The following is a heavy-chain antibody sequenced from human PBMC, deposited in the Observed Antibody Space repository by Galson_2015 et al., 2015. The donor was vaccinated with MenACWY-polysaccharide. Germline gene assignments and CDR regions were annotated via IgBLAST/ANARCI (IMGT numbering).Heavy chain of an antibody. Sequence: SLRLSCAASGFTVSSNYMSWVRQAPGKGLEWVSVIYSGGSTNHADSVEGRFTISRDNSKNTLYLQMNSLRAEDTAVYYCARGGSAWTFDYWGQGTLVTVSS. CDR1: GFTVSSNY. J-gene: IGHJ4*02. CDR2: IYSGGST. CDR3: ARGGSAWTFDY. D-gene: IGHD6-19*01. V-gene: IGHV3-53*01.